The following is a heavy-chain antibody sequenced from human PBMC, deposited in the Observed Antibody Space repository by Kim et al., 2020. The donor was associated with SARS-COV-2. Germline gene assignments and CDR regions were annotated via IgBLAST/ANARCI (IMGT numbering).Heavy chain of an antibody. CDR2: INHSGST. D-gene: IGHD3-3*01. Sequence: SETLSLTCAVYGGSFSGYYWSWIRQPPGKGLEWIGEINHSGSTNYNPSLKSRVTISVDTSKNQFSLKLSSVTAADTAVYDCARGAGRFWSGYLSHWGQG. V-gene: IGHV4-34*01. CDR3: ARGAGRFWSGYLSH. CDR1: GGSFSGYY. J-gene: IGHJ4*02.